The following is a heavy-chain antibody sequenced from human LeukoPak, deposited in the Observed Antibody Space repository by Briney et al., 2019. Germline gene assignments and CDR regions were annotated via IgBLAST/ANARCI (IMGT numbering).Heavy chain of an antibody. CDR2: VFNGGST. D-gene: IGHD6-13*01. CDR3: ASRPAGTTWYGVFDY. J-gene: IGHJ4*02. V-gene: IGHV4-59*11. Sequence: PSETLSLTCSVSGASINSHYWSWIRQSPGKGLEWIGYVFNGGSTNYNPSLRSRVTMSLDTSRDQFSLRLSSVTAADTAIYYCASRPAGTTWYGVFDYWSQGTLVTVS. CDR1: GASINSHY.